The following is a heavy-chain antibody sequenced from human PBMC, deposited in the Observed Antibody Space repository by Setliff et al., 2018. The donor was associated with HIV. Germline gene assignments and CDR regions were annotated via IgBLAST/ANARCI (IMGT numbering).Heavy chain of an antibody. V-gene: IGHV4-39*01. J-gene: IGHJ4*02. CDR1: GGSISSTTSY. D-gene: IGHD1-26*01. CDR3: ARITGDSGHPRFFDY. CDR2: FYYSGST. Sequence: PSETLSLTCVVSGGSISSTTSYWGWIRQPPGKGLEYIGSFYYSGSTYYIPSLKSRVAISVDTSKNQISLKLSSVTAADTAVYYCARITGDSGHPRFFDYWGQGTLVTVSS.